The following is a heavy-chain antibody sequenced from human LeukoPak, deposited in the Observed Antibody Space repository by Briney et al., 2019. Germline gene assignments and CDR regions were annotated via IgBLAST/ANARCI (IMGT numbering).Heavy chain of an antibody. CDR2: IYTSGST. Sequence: SETLSLTCTVSGGSISSYYWSWIRQPAGKGLEWIRRIYTSGSTNYNPSLKSRVTMSVDTSKNQFSLKLSSVTAADTAVYYCARLPYYYDSSGYSLSYYYGMDVWGQGTTVTVSS. CDR3: ARLPYYYDSSGYSLSYYYGMDV. J-gene: IGHJ6*02. V-gene: IGHV4-4*07. D-gene: IGHD3-22*01. CDR1: GGSISSYY.